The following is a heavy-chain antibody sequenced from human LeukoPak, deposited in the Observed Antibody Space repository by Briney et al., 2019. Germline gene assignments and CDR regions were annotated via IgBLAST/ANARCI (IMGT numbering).Heavy chain of an antibody. D-gene: IGHD3-10*01. J-gene: IGHJ4*02. V-gene: IGHV6-1*01. CDR1: GHSVSSISAA. Sequence: SQTLSLTCAIYGHSVSSISAAWNWLRQSPLRGLEWLGRTFYRTKWYSEYAVSVKSRIRINPDTSKNQFSLQLTSVTPEDTAVYYWARGAYVSDSFPLHYWGLGTLVTVSS. CDR2: TFYRTKWYS. CDR3: ARGAYVSDSFPLHY.